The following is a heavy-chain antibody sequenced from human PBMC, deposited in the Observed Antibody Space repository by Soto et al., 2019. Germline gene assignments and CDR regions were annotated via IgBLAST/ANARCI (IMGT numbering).Heavy chain of an antibody. CDR1: RLTFSNYW. V-gene: IGHV3-7*01. Sequence: EVQLVESGGGLVQPGGSLRLSCAASRLTFSNYWMNWVRQAPGKGLEWVANINQDGSEKFYVDSVKGRFTISRDNSKDSLYLQMNSLRDEDTAGYYCATLGVANLGYWGQGTLVTVSS. CDR3: ATLGVANLGY. J-gene: IGHJ4*02. CDR2: INQDGSEK. D-gene: IGHD2-15*01.